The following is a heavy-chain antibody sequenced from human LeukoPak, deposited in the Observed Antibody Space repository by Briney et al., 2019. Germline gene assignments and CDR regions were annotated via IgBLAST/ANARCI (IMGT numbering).Heavy chain of an antibody. CDR3: AREDPQTTVPEGMDV. CDR1: GGSISSYY. V-gene: IGHV4-59*01. D-gene: IGHD4-17*01. Sequence: SETLSLTCTVSGGSISSYYWSWIRQPPGKGLEWIGYIYYSGCTNYNPSLKSRVTISVDTSKNQFSLKLSSVTAADTAVYYCAREDPQTTVPEGMDVWGQGTTVTVSS. CDR2: IYYSGCT. J-gene: IGHJ6*02.